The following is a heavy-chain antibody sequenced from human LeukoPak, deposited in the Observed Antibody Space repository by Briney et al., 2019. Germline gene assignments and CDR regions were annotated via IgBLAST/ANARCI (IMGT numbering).Heavy chain of an antibody. D-gene: IGHD2-21*01. Sequence: PGGSLRLSCAASGFTFSSYAMSWVRQAPGKGLEWVSAISGSGATTYYADSVKGRFTISRDNSKNTLYLQMNSLRAEDTAVYYCAKGIAGNTYYYYGMDVWGQGTTVTVSS. V-gene: IGHV3-23*01. CDR2: ISGSGATT. J-gene: IGHJ6*02. CDR3: AKGIAGNTYYYYGMDV. CDR1: GFTFSSYA.